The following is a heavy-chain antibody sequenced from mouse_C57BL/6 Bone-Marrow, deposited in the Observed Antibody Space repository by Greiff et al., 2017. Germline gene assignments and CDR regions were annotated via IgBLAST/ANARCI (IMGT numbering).Heavy chain of an antibody. V-gene: IGHV5-9*01. D-gene: IGHD1-1*01. Sequence: DVKLVESGGGLVKPGGSLKLSCAASGFTFSSYTMSWVRQTPEKRLQWVAAISGGGGNTYYPDSVKGRFTISRDNDKNILYMQMSSLRSEDTALXYCSRQVTTVLATKYFDVWGTGTTVTVSA. CDR1: GFTFSSYT. J-gene: IGHJ1*03. CDR3: SRQVTTVLATKYFDV. CDR2: ISGGGGNT.